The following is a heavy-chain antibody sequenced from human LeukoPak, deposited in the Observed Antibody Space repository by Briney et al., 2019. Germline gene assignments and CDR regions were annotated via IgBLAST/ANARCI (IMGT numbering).Heavy chain of an antibody. CDR3: ARGSSSSSFFFDY. J-gene: IGHJ4*02. CDR1: GGSISSYD. CDR2: IYYSGST. V-gene: IGHV4-59*01. D-gene: IGHD6-6*01. Sequence: PSETLSLTCTVSGGSISSYDWSWIRQPPGKGLEWIGYIYYSGSTNYNPSLKSRVTISVDTSKNQFSLKLSSVTAADTAVYYCARGSSSSSFFFDYWGQGTLVTVSS.